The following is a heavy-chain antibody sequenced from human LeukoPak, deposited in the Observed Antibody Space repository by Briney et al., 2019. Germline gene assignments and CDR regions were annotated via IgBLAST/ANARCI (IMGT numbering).Heavy chain of an antibody. V-gene: IGHV3-21*01. CDR2: ISSSSTYI. CDR3: ARDTHCSSTSCYNAFDI. J-gene: IGHJ3*02. CDR1: GFTFSSYS. D-gene: IGHD2-2*02. Sequence: PGGSLRLSCAASGFTFSSYSMNWVRQAPGKGLEWVSSISSSSTYIYYADSLKGRFTISRDNAKNSLSLQMNSLRAEDTAVYYCARDTHCSSTSCYNAFDIWGHGTMVTVSS.